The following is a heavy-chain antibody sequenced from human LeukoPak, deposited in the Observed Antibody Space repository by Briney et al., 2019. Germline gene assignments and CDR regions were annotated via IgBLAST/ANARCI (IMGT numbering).Heavy chain of an antibody. CDR2: ISSSSSTI. CDR3: ARDPKDYDSSGYYHGAY. CDR1: GFTFSSYS. Sequence: GGSLRLSCAASGFTFSSYSMNWVRQAPGKGLEWVSYISSSSSTIYYADSVKGRFTISRDNAKNSLYLQMNSLRAEDTAVYYCARDPKDYDSSGYYHGAYWGQGTLVTVSS. D-gene: IGHD3-22*01. J-gene: IGHJ4*02. V-gene: IGHV3-48*04.